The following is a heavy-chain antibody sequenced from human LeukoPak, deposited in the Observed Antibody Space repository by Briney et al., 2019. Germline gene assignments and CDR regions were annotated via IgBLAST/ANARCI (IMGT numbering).Heavy chain of an antibody. D-gene: IGHD3-22*01. CDR1: GFTVSSNY. CDR2: IYSGGST. J-gene: IGHJ4*02. Sequence: QPGGSLRLSCAASGFTVSSNYMSWVRQAPGKGLEWVSVIYSGGSTYYADSVKGRFTISRDNSKNTLYLQMNSLRAEDTAVYYCAKDQYYYDSSGYLFDYWGQGTLVTVSS. V-gene: IGHV3-53*01. CDR3: AKDQYYYDSSGYLFDY.